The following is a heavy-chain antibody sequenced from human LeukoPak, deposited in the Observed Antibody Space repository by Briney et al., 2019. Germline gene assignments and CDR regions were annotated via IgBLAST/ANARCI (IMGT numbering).Heavy chain of an antibody. CDR1: GFTFSFYW. Sequence: TGGSLRLSCAASGFTFSFYWMTWVRQAPGKGLEWVANIKQDGSEKYYVDSVKGRFTISRDNAKNSLYLRMNSLRAEDTAVYYCATYYYDGSGLIWGQGTLVTVSS. CDR3: ATYYYDGSGLI. CDR2: IKQDGSEK. D-gene: IGHD3-22*01. V-gene: IGHV3-7*01. J-gene: IGHJ4*02.